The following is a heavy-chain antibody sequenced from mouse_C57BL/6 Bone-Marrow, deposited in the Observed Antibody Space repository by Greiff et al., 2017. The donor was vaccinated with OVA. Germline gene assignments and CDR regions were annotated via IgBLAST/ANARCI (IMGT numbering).Heavy chain of an antibody. CDR2: ISNGGGST. V-gene: IGHV5-12*01. Sequence: DVKLVESGGGLVQPGGSLKLSCAASGFTFSDYYMYWVRQTPEKRLEWVAYISNGGGSTYYPDTVKGRFTISRDNAKNTLYLQMSRLKSEDTAMYYCARQNWAYAMDYWGQGTSVTVSS. CDR1: GFTFSDYY. J-gene: IGHJ4*01. D-gene: IGHD4-1*01. CDR3: ARQNWAYAMDY.